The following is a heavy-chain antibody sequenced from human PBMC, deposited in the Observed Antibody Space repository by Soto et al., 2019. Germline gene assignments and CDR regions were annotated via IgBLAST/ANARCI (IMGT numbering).Heavy chain of an antibody. J-gene: IGHJ6*02. CDR2: IKQDGSEK. Sequence: EVQLVESGGGLVQPGGSLRLSCAASGFTFSSYWMSWVRQAPGKGLEWVANIKQDGSEKYYVDSVKGRFTISRDNAKNSLYLQMNRLRAEDTAVYYCARERGKTGYSSSRIYYYYYGMDVWGQGTTVTVSS. CDR3: ARERGKTGYSSSRIYYYYYGMDV. CDR1: GFTFSSYW. V-gene: IGHV3-7*03. D-gene: IGHD6-13*01.